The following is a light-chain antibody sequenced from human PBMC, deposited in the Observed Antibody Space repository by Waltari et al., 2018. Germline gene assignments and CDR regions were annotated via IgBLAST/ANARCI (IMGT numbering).Light chain of an antibody. CDR1: SSYIGGYNY. CDR2: DVS. Sequence: QSALTQPASVSGSPGQSITISCTGTSSYIGGYNYVSWYQQHPGKAPKLMIYDVSNLPSGVSNRFSGSKSGNTASLTISGLQAEDEADYYCSSYTSSSISYVFGTGTKVTVL. CDR3: SSYTSSSISYV. J-gene: IGLJ1*01. V-gene: IGLV2-14*03.